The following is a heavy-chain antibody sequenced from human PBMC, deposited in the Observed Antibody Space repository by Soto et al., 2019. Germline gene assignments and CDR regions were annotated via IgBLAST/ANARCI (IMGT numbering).Heavy chain of an antibody. CDR3: ANLPAAFPN. V-gene: IGHV3-74*01. J-gene: IGHJ1*01. D-gene: IGHD6-13*01. CDR1: TSTFGNYV. Sequence: EVQMVQSGGGLVQPGGSLRLSCAASTSTFGNYVMHWVRQAPGKGLVWVSRINGDGTSIVDVDSVRGRFTISRDNAKNTLYLQMNKLRVEDTGVYYCANLPAAFPNWGQGTLVTGS. CDR2: INGDGTSI.